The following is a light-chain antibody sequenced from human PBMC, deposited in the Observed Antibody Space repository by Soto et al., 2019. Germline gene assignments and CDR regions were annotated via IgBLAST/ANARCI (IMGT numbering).Light chain of an antibody. CDR2: SAS. J-gene: IGKJ3*01. CDR3: QKYDSAPFT. Sequence: DIQMTQSPSSLSASVGDRVTITCRASQDIGHFITWYQQRPGKVAKLINYSASSLFSGAPSRFSGSGSATDFTLTIFNLQPDDVATYYCQKYDSAPFTFGPGTRVEIK. V-gene: IGKV1-27*01. CDR1: QDIGHF.